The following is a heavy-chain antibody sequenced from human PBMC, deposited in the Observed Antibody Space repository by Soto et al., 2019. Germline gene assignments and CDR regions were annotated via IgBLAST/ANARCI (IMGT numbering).Heavy chain of an antibody. CDR1: GFTLSRAW. Sequence: GGSLRLSCAASGFTLSRAWVIWVRQAPGKGLGWVGRIKSKTNGGTTDYDAPVKGRFTISRDDSKNTLYLQMNSLKTEDTAVYYCTTDTAGCSGGSCYPIDYWGQGTLVTVSS. V-gene: IGHV3-15*01. D-gene: IGHD2-15*01. CDR3: TTDTAGCSGGSCYPIDY. J-gene: IGHJ4*02. CDR2: IKSKTNGGTT.